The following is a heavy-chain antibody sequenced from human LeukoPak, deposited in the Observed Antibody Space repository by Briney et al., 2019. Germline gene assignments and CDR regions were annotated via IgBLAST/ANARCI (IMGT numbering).Heavy chain of an antibody. J-gene: IGHJ1*01. CDR2: INSDGSST. D-gene: IGHD3-10*01. V-gene: IGHV3-74*01. Sequence: GGSLRLSCAASGFTFSSYWMHWVRQAPGKGLVWVSRINSDGSSTSYADSVKGRFTISRDNAKNTLYLQMNSLRAADTAVYYCARGRRGSGSLPFQHWGQGTLVTVSS. CDR3: ARGRRGSGSLPFQH. CDR1: GFTFSSYW.